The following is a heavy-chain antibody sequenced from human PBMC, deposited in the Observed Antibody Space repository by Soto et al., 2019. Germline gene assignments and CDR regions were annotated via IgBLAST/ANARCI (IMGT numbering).Heavy chain of an antibody. CDR2: IIPIFGTA. Sequence: QVQLVQSGAEVKKPGSSVKVSCKASGGTFSSYAISWVRQAPGQGLEWMGGIIPIFGTANYAQKFQGRVTITAEESTSTAYMELSSLRSEDTAVYYCATDFYCSSTSCYTSGGDYYYGMDVWGQGTTVTVSS. V-gene: IGHV1-69*01. CDR3: ATDFYCSSTSCYTSGGDYYYGMDV. J-gene: IGHJ6*02. D-gene: IGHD2-2*02. CDR1: GGTFSSYA.